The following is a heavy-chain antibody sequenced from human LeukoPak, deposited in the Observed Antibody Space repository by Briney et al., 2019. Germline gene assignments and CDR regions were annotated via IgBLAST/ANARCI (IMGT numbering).Heavy chain of an antibody. J-gene: IGHJ5*02. CDR2: ISGYNGNT. CDR1: GYTFTSYG. D-gene: IGHD3-10*01. CDR3: ARVTMVRGPAINNFNWFDP. V-gene: IGHV1-18*01. Sequence: ASVKVSCKASGYTFTSYGISWVRQAPGQGLEWMGWISGYNGNTNYAQNLQGRVTMTTDTSTSTVYMELRSLRSDDTAVYYCARVTMVRGPAINNFNWFDPWGQGTLVTVSS.